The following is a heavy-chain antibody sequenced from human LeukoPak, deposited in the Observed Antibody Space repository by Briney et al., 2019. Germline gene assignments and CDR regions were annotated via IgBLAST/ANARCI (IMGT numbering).Heavy chain of an antibody. J-gene: IGHJ4*02. Sequence: ASVKVSCKASGYTFTSYAMHWVRQAPGQRLEWMGWINAGNGNTKYSQKFQGRVTITRDTSASTAYMELSSLRSEDTAVYYCARDSGYSYAPPDYWGRGTLVTVSS. V-gene: IGHV1-3*01. CDR2: INAGNGNT. D-gene: IGHD5-18*01. CDR3: ARDSGYSYAPPDY. CDR1: GYTFTSYA.